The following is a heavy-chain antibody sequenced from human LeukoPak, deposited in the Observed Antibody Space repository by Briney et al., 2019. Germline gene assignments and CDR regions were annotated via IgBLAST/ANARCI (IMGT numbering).Heavy chain of an antibody. CDR2: IYYSGST. CDR1: GGSISSYY. J-gene: IGHJ4*02. CDR3: ARGSHSYGWYYFDY. V-gene: IGHV4-59*01. D-gene: IGHD5-18*01. Sequence: PSETLSLTCTASGGSISSYYWSWIRQPPGKGLEWIGYIYYSGSTNYNPSLKSRVTISVDTSKNQFSLKLSSVTAADTAVYYCARGSHSYGWYYFDYWGQGTLVTVSS.